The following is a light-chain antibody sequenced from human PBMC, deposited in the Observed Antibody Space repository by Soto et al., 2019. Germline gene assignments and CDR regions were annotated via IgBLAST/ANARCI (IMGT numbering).Light chain of an antibody. V-gene: IGLV2-8*01. J-gene: IGLJ1*01. CDR2: EVS. CDR1: SSDVGGYNY. Sequence: QSALTQPPSASGSPGQSVTISCTGTSSDVGGYNYVSWYQQHPGKAPKLMIYEVSKRPSGVPDRFSGSKSGNTASLTVSGLQAEDEAEYYCSSYAGSNFYVCVTRNKLTVL. CDR3: SSYAGSNFYV.